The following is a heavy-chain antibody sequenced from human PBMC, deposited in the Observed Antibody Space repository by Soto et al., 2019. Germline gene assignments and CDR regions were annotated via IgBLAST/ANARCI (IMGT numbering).Heavy chain of an antibody. Sequence: QVQLVESGGGVVQPGRSLRLSCAASGFTFSSYAMHWVRQAPGKGLEWVAVISYDGSNKYYADSVKGRFTISRDNSKNTLYLQMNSLRAEDTAVYYCARDQDIVVVVAATVRYYYYYGMDVWGQGTTVTVSS. CDR1: GFTFSSYA. D-gene: IGHD2-15*01. CDR3: ARDQDIVVVVAATVRYYYYYGMDV. V-gene: IGHV3-30-3*01. CDR2: ISYDGSNK. J-gene: IGHJ6*02.